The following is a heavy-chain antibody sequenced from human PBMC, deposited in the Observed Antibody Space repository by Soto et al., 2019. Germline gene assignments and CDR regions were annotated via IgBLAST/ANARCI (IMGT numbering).Heavy chain of an antibody. Sequence: PGGSLRLSCAASGFTFSSYAMSWVRQAPGKGLEWVSSISSSSSYIYYADSVKGRFTISRDNAKNSLYLQMNSLRAEDTAVYYCVVLGSQVYYYYGMDVWGQGTTVTVSS. J-gene: IGHJ6*02. CDR3: VVLGSQVYYYYGMDV. CDR2: ISSSSSYI. D-gene: IGHD3-16*01. CDR1: GFTFSSYA. V-gene: IGHV3-21*01.